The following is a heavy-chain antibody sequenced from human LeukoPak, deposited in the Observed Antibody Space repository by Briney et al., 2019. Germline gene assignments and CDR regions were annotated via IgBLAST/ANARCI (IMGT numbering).Heavy chain of an antibody. V-gene: IGHV1-18*01. CDR3: ARRIAGGETNWFDP. Sequence: ASVKVSCKASGYTFTGYGISWVRQAPGQGLEWMGWISAYNGNTNYAQKLQGRVTMTTDTSTSTAYMELRSLRSDDTAVYYCARRIAGGETNWFDPWGQGTLVTVSS. J-gene: IGHJ5*02. D-gene: IGHD6-6*01. CDR2: ISAYNGNT. CDR1: GYTFTGYG.